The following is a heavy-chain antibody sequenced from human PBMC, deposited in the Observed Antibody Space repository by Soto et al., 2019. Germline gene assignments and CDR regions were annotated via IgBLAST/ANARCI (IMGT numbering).Heavy chain of an antibody. CDR1: GGSISGSYYY. J-gene: IGHJ4*02. CDR3: ATSQKGYNWNYFDH. Sequence: SETLSLTCAVSGGSISGSYYYWGWLRQSPRKGPEWLGSVFYTGFTSYNPSLESRVSVSVDTSKNQFSMKVSGVSAADTAVYYCATSQKGYNWNYFDHWGQGALVNVSS. D-gene: IGHD1-20*01. V-gene: IGHV4-39*01. CDR2: VFYTGFT.